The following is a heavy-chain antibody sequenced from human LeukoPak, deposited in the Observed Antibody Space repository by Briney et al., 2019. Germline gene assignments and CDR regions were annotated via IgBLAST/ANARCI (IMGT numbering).Heavy chain of an antibody. Sequence: ASVKVSCKASGYTFTGYYMHWVRQAPGQGLEWMGRINPNSGGTNYAQKFQGRVTMTRDTSISTAYMELSRLRSDDTAVYYCAKDVDTVTGYFDYWGQGTLVTVSS. D-gene: IGHD5-18*01. V-gene: IGHV1-2*06. CDR2: INPNSGGT. CDR3: AKDVDTVTGYFDY. J-gene: IGHJ4*02. CDR1: GYTFTGYY.